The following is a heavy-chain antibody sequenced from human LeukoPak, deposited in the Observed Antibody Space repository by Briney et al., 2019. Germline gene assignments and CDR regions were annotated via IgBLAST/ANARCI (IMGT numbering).Heavy chain of an antibody. V-gene: IGHV3-23*01. CDR2: IGGGGGST. J-gene: IGHJ4*02. CDR1: GFTLSHYA. CDR3: AKGHRYCTSGNCNSAVDY. Sequence: PGGSLRLSCSMSGFTLSHYAMGWVRQAPGKGLEWVSTIGGGGGSTDYTDSVKGRFTISRDNSKNTLYLQMNSLGAEDTAVYYCAKGHRYCTSGNCNSAVDYWGQGTLVIVSS. D-gene: IGHD2-15*01.